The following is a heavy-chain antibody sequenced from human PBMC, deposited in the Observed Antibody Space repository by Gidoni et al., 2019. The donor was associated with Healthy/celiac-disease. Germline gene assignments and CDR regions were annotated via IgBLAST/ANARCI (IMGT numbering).Heavy chain of an antibody. CDR2: IYYSGST. Sequence: QLQLQESGPGLVKPSETLSLTCTVSGGSISSSSYYWGWIRQPPGKGLEWIGSIYYSGSTYYNPSLKSRVTISVDTSKNQFSLKLSSVTAADTAVYYCARPYIAALEDYYGMDVWGQGTTVTVSS. D-gene: IGHD6-13*01. CDR1: GGSISSSSYY. V-gene: IGHV4-39*01. CDR3: ARPYIAALEDYYGMDV. J-gene: IGHJ6*02.